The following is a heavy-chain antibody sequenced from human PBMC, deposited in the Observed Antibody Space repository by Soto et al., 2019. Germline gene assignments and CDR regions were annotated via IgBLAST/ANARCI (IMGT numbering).Heavy chain of an antibody. D-gene: IGHD5-18*01. V-gene: IGHV3-21*01. CDR2: ISSSSSYI. CDR1: GFTFSSYS. CDR3: VREVEDGDTDMLQAFDI. J-gene: IGHJ3*02. Sequence: PGGSLRLSCAASGFTFSSYSMNWVRQAPGKGLEWVSSISSSSSYIYYADSVKGRFTISRDNAKNSLYLQMNSLRAEDTAVYYCVREVEDGDTDMLQAFDIWGQGTMVTVSS.